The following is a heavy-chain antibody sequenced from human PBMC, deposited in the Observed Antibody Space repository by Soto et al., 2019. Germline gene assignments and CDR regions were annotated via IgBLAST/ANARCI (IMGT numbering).Heavy chain of an antibody. V-gene: IGHV1-69*01. CDR2: IIPIFGTA. CDR3: ARQIYDSDTGPNFQYDFEA. D-gene: IGHD3-22*01. CDR1: GGTFSSYA. J-gene: IGHJ4*02. Sequence: ASVTVSCTASGGTFSSYAISWVRPAPGTVLEWMGGIIPIFGTANYAQKFQGRVTITADESTSTAYMELSSLRSEDTAVYYCARQIYDSDTGPNFQYDFEAGGQGTPGT.